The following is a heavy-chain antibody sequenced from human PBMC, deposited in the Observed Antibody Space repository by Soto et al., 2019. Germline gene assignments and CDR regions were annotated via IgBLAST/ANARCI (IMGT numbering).Heavy chain of an antibody. CDR3: ATAYCGGDCYSSLDY. V-gene: IGHV1-24*01. CDR2: FDPEDGET. J-gene: IGHJ4*02. Sequence: ASVKVSCKVSGYTLTELSMHWVRQAPGKGLEWMGGFDPEDGETIYAQKFQGRVTMTEDTSTDTAYMELSSLRSEDTAVYYCATAYCGGDCYSSLDYWGQGTLVTVSS. CDR1: GYTLTELS. D-gene: IGHD2-21*02.